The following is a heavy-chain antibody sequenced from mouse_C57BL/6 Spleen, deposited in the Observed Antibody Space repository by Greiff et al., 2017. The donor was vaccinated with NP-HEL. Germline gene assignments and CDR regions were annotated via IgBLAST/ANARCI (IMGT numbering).Heavy chain of an antibody. J-gene: IGHJ4*01. CDR2: IWRGGST. V-gene: IGHV2-4*01. CDR3: AKKRDYDGHYYAMDY. D-gene: IGHD2-4*01. CDR1: GFSLTSYG. Sequence: VQLQQSGPGLVQPSTCLSITCTVSGFSLTSYGVHWVRQPPGKGLEWLGVIWRGGSTDYNAAFITRLSISKDNSKSQVFFKMNSLQANDTAIYYCAKKRDYDGHYYAMDYWGQGTSVTVSS.